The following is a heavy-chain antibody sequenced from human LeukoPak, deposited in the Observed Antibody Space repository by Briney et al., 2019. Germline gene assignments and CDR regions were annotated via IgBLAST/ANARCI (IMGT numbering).Heavy chain of an antibody. CDR3: AREPYYYDSSGYRKLFDCDY. J-gene: IGHJ4*02. V-gene: IGHV4-39*07. CDR1: GGSISSGDYY. CDR2: IFYRRST. Sequence: PSQTLSLTCTVSGGSISSGDYYWGWIRQPPGKGLEWVGSIFYRRSTYYNPSLQSRVTVSVERSKNQFSLKLNAMTAADTAVYYCAREPYYYDSSGYRKLFDCDYWGRKSRDSVSS. D-gene: IGHD3-22*01.